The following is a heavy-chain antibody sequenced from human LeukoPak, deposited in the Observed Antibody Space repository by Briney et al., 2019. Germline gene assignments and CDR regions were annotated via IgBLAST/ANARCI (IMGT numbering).Heavy chain of an antibody. CDR1: GGSISSYY. J-gene: IGHJ2*01. CDR3: AGAYYYDSSGYYPPYWSFDL. CDR2: IYTSGST. Sequence: SETLSLTCTVSGGSISSYYWSWIRQAAGKGLEWIGRIYTSGSTNYNPSLKSRVTMSVDTSKNQFSLKLSSVTAADTAVYYCAGAYYYDSSGYYPPYWSFDLWGRGTLVTVSS. D-gene: IGHD3-22*01. V-gene: IGHV4-4*07.